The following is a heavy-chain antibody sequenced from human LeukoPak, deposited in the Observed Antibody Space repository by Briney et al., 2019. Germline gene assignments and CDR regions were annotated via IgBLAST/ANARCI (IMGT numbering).Heavy chain of an antibody. J-gene: IGHJ4*02. D-gene: IGHD6-13*01. CDR2: IYYSGST. Sequence: SETLSLTCTVSGGSISSYYWSWIRQPPGKGLEWIGYIYYSGSTNYNPSLKSRVTVSVDTSKNQFSLKLSSVTAADTAVYYCARVGYSSSWPTEYWGQGTLVTVSS. V-gene: IGHV4-59*01. CDR1: GGSISSYY. CDR3: ARVGYSSSWPTEY.